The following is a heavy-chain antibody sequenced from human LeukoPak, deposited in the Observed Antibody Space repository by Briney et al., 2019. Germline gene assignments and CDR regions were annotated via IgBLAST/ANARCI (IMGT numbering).Heavy chain of an antibody. CDR2: VSGSGGST. CDR1: GFTFSSYA. Sequence: PGGSLRLSCAASGFTFSSYAMSWVRQAPGKGLEWVSAVSGSGGSTYYADSVKGRFTISRDNSKNTLYLQMNSLRAEDTAVYYCAKDWGGRQLVPFDYWGQGTLVTVSS. V-gene: IGHV3-23*01. D-gene: IGHD6-13*01. J-gene: IGHJ4*02. CDR3: AKDWGGRQLVPFDY.